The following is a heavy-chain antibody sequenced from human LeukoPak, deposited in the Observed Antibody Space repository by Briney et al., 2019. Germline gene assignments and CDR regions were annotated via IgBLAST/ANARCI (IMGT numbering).Heavy chain of an antibody. D-gene: IGHD3-3*01. V-gene: IGHV3-9*01. CDR1: GFTFDDYA. J-gene: IGHJ3*02. CDR2: ISWNSGSI. CDR3: ARGLVIDAFDI. Sequence: PGRPLRLSCAASGFTFDDYAMHWVRQAPGKGLEWVSGISWNSGSIGYADSVKGRFTISRDNAKNSLYLQMNSLRAEDTALYYCARGLVIDAFDIWGQGTMVTVSS.